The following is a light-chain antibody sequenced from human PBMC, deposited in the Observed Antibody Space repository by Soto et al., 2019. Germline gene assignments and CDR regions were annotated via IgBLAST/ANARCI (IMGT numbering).Light chain of an antibody. CDR2: AAY. Sequence: DVQMTQSPSSLSASVGDRVTITCRASQRISIYVNWYQQKPRKAHKLLIYAAYNLQSGVQSRFSGSGSGTHFTLTIRSLQPEDFATYYCKQSDSAPLTFGGGTKVDNK. CDR1: QRISIY. V-gene: IGKV1-39*01. J-gene: IGKJ4*01. CDR3: KQSDSAPLT.